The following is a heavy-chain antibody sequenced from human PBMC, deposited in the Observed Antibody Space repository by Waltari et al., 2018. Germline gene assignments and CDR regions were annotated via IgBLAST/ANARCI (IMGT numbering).Heavy chain of an antibody. J-gene: IGHJ4*02. CDR1: GGSISSSNSY. Sequence: QLKLQESGPGLVKPSETLSLTCTVSGGSISSSNSYWGWIRQPPGKGLEWIGNIYYSGSTYYNPSLKTRVTTYRDASNNQFSLKLSSVTSADTAVYFCARLDSRSGSYYFDYWGQGTLVTVSS. V-gene: IGHV4-39*01. CDR2: IYYSGST. CDR3: ARLDSRSGSYYFDY. D-gene: IGHD1-26*01.